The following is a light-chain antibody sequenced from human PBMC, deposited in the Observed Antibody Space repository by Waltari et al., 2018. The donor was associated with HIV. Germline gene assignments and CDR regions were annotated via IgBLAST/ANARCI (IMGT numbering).Light chain of an antibody. V-gene: IGKV3-20*01. CDR1: QSVSNNY. J-gene: IGKJ1*01. CDR2: ATS. Sequence: IVLPQSPGTLSLSPGESATLSCSDSQSVSNNYLACYHQKPGQAPRLLIYATSSRATSIPDRCSGSGSGTDSTLSISRLEPEDFAVYYCQQYDGSPPWTFGQGTKVEIK. CDR3: QQYDGSPPWT.